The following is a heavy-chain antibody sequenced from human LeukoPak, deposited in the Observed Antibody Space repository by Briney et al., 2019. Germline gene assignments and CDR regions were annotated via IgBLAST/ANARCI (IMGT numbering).Heavy chain of an antibody. J-gene: IGHJ4*02. D-gene: IGHD1-26*01. CDR1: GYTFTGYY. CDR2: INPESGGT. Sequence: GASVKVSCKASGYTFTGYYMHWVRQAPGQGLEWKGWINPESGGTNYAQKFQGRVTMTRDTSISTAYMELTSLRSDDTAVYYCARGFLGATTSYDYWGQGTLVAVSS. V-gene: IGHV1-2*02. CDR3: ARGFLGATTSYDY.